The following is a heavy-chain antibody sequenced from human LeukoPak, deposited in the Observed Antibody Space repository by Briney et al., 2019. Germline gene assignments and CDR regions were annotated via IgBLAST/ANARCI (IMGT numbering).Heavy chain of an antibody. V-gene: IGHV3-30-3*01. Sequence: GGSLRLSCAASGFTFSSYAIHWVRQAPGKGLEWVAVISYDGSNKYYADSVKGRFTISRDNSKNTLYLQMNSLRAEDTAVYYCAKDRLPYGDLSPLGYWGQGTLVTVSS. CDR2: ISYDGSNK. CDR1: GFTFSSYA. D-gene: IGHD4-17*01. J-gene: IGHJ4*02. CDR3: AKDRLPYGDLSPLGY.